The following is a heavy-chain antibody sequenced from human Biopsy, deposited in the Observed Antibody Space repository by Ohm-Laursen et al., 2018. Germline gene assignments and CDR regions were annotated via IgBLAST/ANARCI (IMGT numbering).Heavy chain of an antibody. V-gene: IGHV1-46*01. J-gene: IGHJ4*02. D-gene: IGHD6-19*01. Sequence: SVKVSCKASGYSFTSYYIHWVRQAPGQGLEWVGMINPSGSTTSYPQIFQGRVTMTRDTSKSTVYMELSSLRSADTAVYFCARNTGWYGDLYYFDYWGQGTLVTVSS. CDR1: GYSFTSYY. CDR2: INPSGSTT. CDR3: ARNTGWYGDLYYFDY.